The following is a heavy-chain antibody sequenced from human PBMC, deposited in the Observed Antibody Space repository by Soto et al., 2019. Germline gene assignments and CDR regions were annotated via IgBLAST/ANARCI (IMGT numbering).Heavy chain of an antibody. Sequence: QVQLQESGPGLVKPSETLSLTCTVSGGSISSYYWSWSRQPPGKGLEWIGYIYYSGSTNYNPSLQSRVPISVDTSKNQCSLKLSSVTAADTDVYYCAREPPPPSSVDTRIYYYYGMDVWGPGTTVTVSS. V-gene: IGHV4-59*01. D-gene: IGHD5-18*01. CDR2: IYYSGST. CDR1: GGSISSYY. J-gene: IGHJ6*02. CDR3: AREPPPPSSVDTRIYYYYGMDV.